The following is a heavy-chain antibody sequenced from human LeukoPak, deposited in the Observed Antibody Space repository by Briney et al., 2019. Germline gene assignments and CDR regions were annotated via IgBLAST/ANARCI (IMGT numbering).Heavy chain of an antibody. CDR3: AKPLGGVMKAFDI. J-gene: IGHJ3*02. CDR1: GFTFSSYW. Sequence: GGSLRLSCAASGFTFSSYWMHWVRQAPGKGLVWVSRVKSDGSSTNYADSVKGRFTVSRDNAKNSLYLQMNSLRAEDTAAYYCAKPLGGVMKAFDIWGQGTMVTVTS. CDR2: VKSDGSST. D-gene: IGHD3-16*01. V-gene: IGHV3-74*01.